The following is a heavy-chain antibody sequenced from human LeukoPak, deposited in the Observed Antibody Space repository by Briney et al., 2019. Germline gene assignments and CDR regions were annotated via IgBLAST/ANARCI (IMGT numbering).Heavy chain of an antibody. CDR3: ARDTWLVHAFDI. CDR2: IIPIFGTA. D-gene: IGHD3-22*01. Sequence: VASVKVSCKASGGTFSSYAISWVRQAPGQGLEWMGGIIPIFGTANYAQKFQGRVTMTRDTSTSTVYMELSSLRSEDTAVYYCARDTWLVHAFDIWGQGTMVTVSS. V-gene: IGHV1-69*05. CDR1: GGTFSSYA. J-gene: IGHJ3*02.